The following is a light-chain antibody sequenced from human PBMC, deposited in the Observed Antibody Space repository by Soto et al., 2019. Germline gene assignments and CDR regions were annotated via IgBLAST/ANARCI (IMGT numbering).Light chain of an antibody. Sequence: QSVLTQPASVSGSPGQSITISCSGSSGDIGGYNFVSWYQHLPGKAPKLIIFEVRFRPSGVSNRFSGSKSGDTASLTISRVEAGDEADYYCQVWDGDSEHVVFGGGTKLTVL. V-gene: IGLV2-14*01. CDR3: QVWDGDSEHVV. CDR2: EVR. J-gene: IGLJ2*01. CDR1: SGDIGGYNF.